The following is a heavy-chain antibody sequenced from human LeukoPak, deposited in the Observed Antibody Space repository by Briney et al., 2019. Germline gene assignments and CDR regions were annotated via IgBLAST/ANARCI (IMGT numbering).Heavy chain of an antibody. J-gene: IGHJ4*02. D-gene: IGHD2-2*01. CDR2: IYPGDSDT. CDR1: GYSFTSYW. Sequence: GESLKISCKGSGYSFTSYWIGWVRQMPGKGLEWMGIIYPGDSDTRYSPSFQGQVTISADKSISTAYLQWSSLKASDTAMYYCARQRIVVLPVVPPDVDKAPTHFDYWGQGTLVTVSS. V-gene: IGHV5-51*01. CDR3: ARQRIVVLPVVPPDVDKAPTHFDY.